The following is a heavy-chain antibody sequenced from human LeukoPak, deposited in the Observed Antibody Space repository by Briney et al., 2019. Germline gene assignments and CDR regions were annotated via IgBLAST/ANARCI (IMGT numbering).Heavy chain of an antibody. CDR2: IYHSGTA. CDR3: ARNRGWYYFDY. J-gene: IGHJ4*02. CDR1: GGSISSNNW. Sequence: PPETLSLTCAVSGGSISSNNWWSWVRQPPGKGLEWIGEIYHSGTANYNPSLKSRVTISVDKSKNQFSLKLGSVTAADTAVYYCARNRGWYYFDYWGQGTLVTVSS. D-gene: IGHD6-19*01. V-gene: IGHV4-4*03.